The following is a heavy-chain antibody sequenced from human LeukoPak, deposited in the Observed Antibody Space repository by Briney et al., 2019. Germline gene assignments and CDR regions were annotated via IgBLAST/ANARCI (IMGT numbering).Heavy chain of an antibody. V-gene: IGHV3-30-3*01. D-gene: IGHD7-27*01. Sequence: GGSLRLSCAASGLTSSSYAMHWVRHAPGKGLEWVAVISYVGSNKYYADSVKGRFTISRDNSKNTLYLQMNSLRAEDTAVYYCARDLNWGDSSLWGQGTLVTVSS. CDR1: GLTSSSYA. CDR2: ISYVGSNK. CDR3: ARDLNWGDSSL. J-gene: IGHJ4*02.